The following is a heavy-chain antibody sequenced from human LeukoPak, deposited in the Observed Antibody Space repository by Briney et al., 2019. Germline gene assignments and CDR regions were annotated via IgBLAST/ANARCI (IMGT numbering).Heavy chain of an antibody. Sequence: SETLSLTCTVSGGSISSYYWSWIRQPAGKGLEWIGRIYTSGSTNYNPSLKRRVTISVDTSKKQFSLKRSSVNGADTAVDYCARPNIRYCSGGACSNDGSDYWGQGTLVTVSS. CDR3: ARPNIRYCSGGACSNDGSDY. CDR2: IYTSGST. D-gene: IGHD2-15*01. J-gene: IGHJ4*02. CDR1: GGSISSYY. V-gene: IGHV4-4*07.